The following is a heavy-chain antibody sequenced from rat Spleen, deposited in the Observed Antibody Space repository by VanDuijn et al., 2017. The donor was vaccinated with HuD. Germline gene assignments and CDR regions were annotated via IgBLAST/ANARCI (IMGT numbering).Heavy chain of an antibody. CDR3: ARCFDL. Sequence: EVQLVESGGGLVQPGRSLKLSCAASGFTFSNYYMAWVRQAPTKGLEWVASISYDGGSTYYRDSVRGRFSISRDNARSTLYLQMDSLRSEDTATYYCARCFDLWGQGVMVTVSS. CDR2: ISYDGGST. V-gene: IGHV5-25*01. CDR1: GFTFSNYY. J-gene: IGHJ2*01.